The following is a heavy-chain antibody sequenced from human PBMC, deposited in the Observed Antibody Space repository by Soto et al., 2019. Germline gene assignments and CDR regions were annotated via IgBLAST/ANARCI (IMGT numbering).Heavy chain of an antibody. CDR3: AKGRGGFDS. CDR1: GFTFGSYG. J-gene: IGHJ5*01. CDR2: ISGGGGTT. Sequence: EVQLLESGGGLIQPGGSLSLSCAASGFTFGSYGLSWVGQAPGKGLEWVSVISGGGGTTYYADSVKGRFTISRDNSKNTVYLQMNSLKAEDTALYYCAKGRGGFDSWGQGILVTVSS. D-gene: IGHD3-10*01. V-gene: IGHV3-23*01.